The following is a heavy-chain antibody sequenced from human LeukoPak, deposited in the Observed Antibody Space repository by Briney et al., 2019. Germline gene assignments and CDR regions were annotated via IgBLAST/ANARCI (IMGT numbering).Heavy chain of an antibody. CDR3: ARGEAFSRDY. V-gene: IGHV3-7*04. J-gene: IGHJ4*02. Sequence: GGSLRLSCAASGFTFSSYCMTWVRQAPGKGLERVANIDQGGNEKYYVASVRGRFTSSRDNAKNLLYQQMYSMPAEDTAVYYCARGEAFSRDYWGQGTLVTVSS. CDR1: GFTFSSYC. CDR2: IDQGGNEK.